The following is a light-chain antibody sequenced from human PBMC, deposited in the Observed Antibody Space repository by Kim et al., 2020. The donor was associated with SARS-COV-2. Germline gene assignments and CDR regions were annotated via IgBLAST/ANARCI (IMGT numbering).Light chain of an antibody. CDR1: ESISSTY. Sequence: ELVLTQFPGTLSLSPGEKATLSCRASESISSTYLAWYQQRPGQAPRVLIYAATRRATGIPDRFSGSGSGTDFTLTISSLAPEDSAVYYCQKFGSSPRAFGQGTKVDIK. CDR3: QKFGSSPRA. J-gene: IGKJ1*01. V-gene: IGKV3-20*01. CDR2: AAT.